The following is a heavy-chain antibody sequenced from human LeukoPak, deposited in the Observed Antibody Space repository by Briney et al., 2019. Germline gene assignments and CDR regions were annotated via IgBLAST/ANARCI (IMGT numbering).Heavy chain of an antibody. CDR3: ARGIWFGELNDY. CDR2: ISSSSSYT. V-gene: IGHV3-21*05. D-gene: IGHD3-10*01. Sequence: PGGSLRLSCAASGFTFSSYSMNWVRQAPGKGLEWVSYISSSSSYTNYADSVKGRFTISRDNAKNSLYLQMNSLRAEDTAVYYCARGIWFGELNDYWGQGTLVTVSS. J-gene: IGHJ4*02. CDR1: GFTFSSYS.